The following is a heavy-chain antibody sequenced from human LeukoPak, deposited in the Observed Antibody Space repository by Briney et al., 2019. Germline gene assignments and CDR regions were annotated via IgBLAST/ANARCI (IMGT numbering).Heavy chain of an antibody. CDR3: ARGRYLAD. CDR1: EFTFSSRW. V-gene: IGHV3-7*01. J-gene: IGHJ4*02. D-gene: IGHD6-19*01. Sequence: GGSLRLSCVDSEFTFSSRWMSWVRQAPGKGLEWVANIKRDGSEKYYVDSVKGRFIISRDNAKKSVYLQMNSLRAEDTAVYYCARGRYLADWGQGILVTVSS. CDR2: IKRDGSEK.